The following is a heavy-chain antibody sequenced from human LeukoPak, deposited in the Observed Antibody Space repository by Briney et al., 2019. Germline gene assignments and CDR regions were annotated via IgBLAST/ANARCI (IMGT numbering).Heavy chain of an antibody. CDR2: IKQDGSEK. Sequence: GGSLRLSCAASGFTFRSYWMSWVRQAPGKGLEWVANIKQDGSEKNYVESVKGRFIISRDNAKNSLYLQMNSLRAEDTAVYYCARSFVATRPDDWGQGTLVTVSS. J-gene: IGHJ4*02. D-gene: IGHD5-12*01. CDR3: ARSFVATRPDD. V-gene: IGHV3-7*01. CDR1: GFTFRSYW.